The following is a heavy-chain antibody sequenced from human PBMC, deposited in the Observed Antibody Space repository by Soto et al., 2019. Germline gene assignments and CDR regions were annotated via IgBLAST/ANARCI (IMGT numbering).Heavy chain of an antibody. CDR3: ARVSRPDYGDYGAFDI. D-gene: IGHD4-17*01. V-gene: IGHV3-66*01. J-gene: IGHJ3*02. CDR1: GFTVSSNY. Sequence: GGSLRLSCAASGFTVSSNYMSWVPQAPGKGLEWVSVIYSGGSTYYADSVKGRFTISRDNSKNTLYLQMNSLRAEDTAVYYCARVSRPDYGDYGAFDIWGQGTMVTVSS. CDR2: IYSGGST.